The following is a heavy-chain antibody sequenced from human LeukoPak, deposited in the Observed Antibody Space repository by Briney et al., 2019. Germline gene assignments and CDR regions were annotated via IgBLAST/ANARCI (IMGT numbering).Heavy chain of an antibody. V-gene: IGHV3-53*01. CDR2: IYSGGST. CDR3: ARDSRSSGWYGFDY. J-gene: IGHJ4*02. CDR1: GFTFSNAW. Sequence: GGSLRLSCAASGFTFSNAWMSWVRQAPGKGLEWVSVIYSGGSTYYADSVKGRFTISRDNSKNTLYLQMNSLRAEDTAVYYCARDSRSSGWYGFDYWGQGTLVTVSS. D-gene: IGHD6-19*01.